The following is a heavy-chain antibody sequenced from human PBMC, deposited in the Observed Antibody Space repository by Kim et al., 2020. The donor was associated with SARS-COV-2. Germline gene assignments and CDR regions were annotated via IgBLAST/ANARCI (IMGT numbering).Heavy chain of an antibody. CDR3: ARGQAIIFDY. V-gene: IGHV1-3*01. J-gene: IGHJ4*02. Sequence: TKYSQKFQGRVTITRDTSAGTAYMELSSLRSEDTAVYYWARGQAIIFDYWGQGTLVTVSS. CDR2: T.